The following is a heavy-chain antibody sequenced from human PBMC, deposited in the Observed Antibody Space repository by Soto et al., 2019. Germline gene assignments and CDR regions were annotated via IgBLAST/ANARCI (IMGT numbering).Heavy chain of an antibody. Sequence: GGSLRLSCAASGFTFSSYSMNWVRQAPGKGLEWVSYISSSSSTIYYADSVKGRFTISRGNAKNSLYLQMNSLRAEDTAVYYCAREGGGAAAGLYYYYYYMDVWGKGTTVTVSS. V-gene: IGHV3-48*01. CDR3: AREGGGAAAGLYYYYYYMDV. D-gene: IGHD6-13*01. J-gene: IGHJ6*03. CDR2: ISSSSSTI. CDR1: GFTFSSYS.